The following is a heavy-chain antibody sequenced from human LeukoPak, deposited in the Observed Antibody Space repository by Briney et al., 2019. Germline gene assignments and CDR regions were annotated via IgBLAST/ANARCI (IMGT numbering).Heavy chain of an antibody. CDR2: IYPGDSDT. V-gene: IGHV5-51*01. CDR3: ARRHGFSEYYYDSSGYRNAFDI. J-gene: IGHJ3*02. Sequence: GESLKISCKGSGYSFTSYWIGWVRQMPGKGLEWMGIIYPGDSDTRYSPSFQGQVTISADKSISTAYLQWGSLKASDTAMYYCARRHGFSEYYYDSSGYRNAFDIWGQGTMVTVSS. CDR1: GYSFTSYW. D-gene: IGHD3-22*01.